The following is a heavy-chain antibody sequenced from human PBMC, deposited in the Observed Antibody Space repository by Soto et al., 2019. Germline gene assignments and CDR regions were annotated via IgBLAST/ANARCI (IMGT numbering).Heavy chain of an antibody. D-gene: IGHD2-2*01. V-gene: IGHV5-51*01. J-gene: IGHJ6*02. CDR2: IYHGDSDT. CDR3: ARHYCSSTSCYPVYYYYYGMDV. Sequence: GESLKVSCKGSGDSFTSYWSGWVRQMPGKGLGWMGIIYHGDSDTRYSPSFQGQVTISADKSISTAYLQWSSLKASDTAMYYCARHYCSSTSCYPVYYYYYGMDVWGQGTTVTVSS. CDR1: GDSFTSYW.